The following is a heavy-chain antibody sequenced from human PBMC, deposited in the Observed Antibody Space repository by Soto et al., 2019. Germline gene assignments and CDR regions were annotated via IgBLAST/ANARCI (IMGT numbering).Heavy chain of an antibody. CDR1: GFTFSNAW. D-gene: IGHD3-9*01. CDR3: TTDSGVLRYFDWPPGDYYYYGMDV. V-gene: IGHV3-15*07. Sequence: PGGSLRLSCAASGFTFSNAWMNWVRQAPGKGLEWVGRIKSKTDGGTTDYAAPVKGRFTISRDDSKNTLYLQMNSLKTEDTAVYYCTTDSGVLRYFDWPPGDYYYYGMDVWGQGTTVTVSS. CDR2: IKSKTDGGTT. J-gene: IGHJ6*02.